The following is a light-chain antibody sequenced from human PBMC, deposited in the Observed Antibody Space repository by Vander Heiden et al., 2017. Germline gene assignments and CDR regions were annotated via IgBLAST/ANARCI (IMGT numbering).Light chain of an antibody. J-gene: IGKJ2*01. CDR2: AAS. V-gene: IGKV1-39*01. CDR3: QQSYSTPRYT. CDR1: QSISSY. Sequence: DIHMTQSPSSLSASVGDRVTIPCRASQSISSYLNWYQQKPGKAPKLLIYAASSLQRGVPSRFSGSGSGTDFTLTISSLQPEDFATYYCQQSYSTPRYTFGQGTKLEIK.